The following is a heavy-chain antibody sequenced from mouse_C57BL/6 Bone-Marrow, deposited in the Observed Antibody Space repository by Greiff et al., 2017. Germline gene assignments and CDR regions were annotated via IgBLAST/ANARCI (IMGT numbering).Heavy chain of an antibody. Sequence: QVQLKESGAELARPGASVKLSCKASGYTFTSYGISWVKQRTGQGLEWIGESYPRSGNTYYNDKFKGKATLTADKSSSTAYMGLRSLTSEDSAVYFCARERAYYSNQYAMDYWGQGTSVTVSS. V-gene: IGHV1-81*01. D-gene: IGHD2-5*01. CDR1: GYTFTSYG. CDR2: SYPRSGNT. CDR3: ARERAYYSNQYAMDY. J-gene: IGHJ4*01.